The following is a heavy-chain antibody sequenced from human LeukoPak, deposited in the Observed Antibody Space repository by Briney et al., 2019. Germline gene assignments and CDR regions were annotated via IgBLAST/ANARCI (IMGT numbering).Heavy chain of an antibody. CDR3: ATREGDGHSSPFSPLDY. J-gene: IGHJ4*02. Sequence: GGSLRLSCAASGFTFSSYGMHWVRQAPGKGLEWVAVIWYDGSNKYYADSVKGRFTISRDNSKNTLYLQMNSLRAEDTAVYYCATREGDGHSSPFSPLDYWGQGTLVTVSS. CDR2: IWYDGSNK. CDR1: GFTFSSYG. D-gene: IGHD6-6*01. V-gene: IGHV3-33*01.